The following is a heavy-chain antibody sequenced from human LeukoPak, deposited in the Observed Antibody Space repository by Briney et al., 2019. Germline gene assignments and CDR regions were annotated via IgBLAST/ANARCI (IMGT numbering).Heavy chain of an antibody. CDR3: AKSSNWIFDY. V-gene: IGHV3-23*01. Sequence: PGGSLRLSCAASGFTFSSYAMSGVRQAPGKGLEWVSAISGGGGSTYYADSVKGRFTISRDNSKNTLYLQVNSLRAEDTAVYYCAKSSNWIFDYWGQGTLVTVSS. CDR2: ISGGGGST. J-gene: IGHJ4*02. D-gene: IGHD6-13*01. CDR1: GFTFSSYA.